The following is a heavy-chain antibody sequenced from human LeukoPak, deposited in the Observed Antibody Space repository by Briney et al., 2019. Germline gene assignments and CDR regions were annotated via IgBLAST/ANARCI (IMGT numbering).Heavy chain of an antibody. Sequence: GASLRLSCAVSGFTFSSYAMSWVRRAPGKGLEWVSAISGSGGNTYYADSVKGRFTISRDNSKNTLYLQMNSLRAEDTAIYYCAKKRGMQLWQYYFDYWGQGTLVTVSS. D-gene: IGHD5-18*01. J-gene: IGHJ4*02. CDR2: ISGSGGNT. V-gene: IGHV3-23*01. CDR1: GFTFSSYA. CDR3: AKKRGMQLWQYYFDY.